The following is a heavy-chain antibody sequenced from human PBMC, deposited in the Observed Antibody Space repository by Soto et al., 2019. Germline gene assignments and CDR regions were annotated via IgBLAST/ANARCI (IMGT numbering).Heavy chain of an antibody. CDR1: GGAFSSYA. Sequence: ASVKVSCKASGGAFSSYAISWVRQAPGQGLEWMGGIIPIFGTANYAQKFQGRVTITADESTSTAYMELSSLRSEDTAVYYCAREDRAGTTNYWGQGTLVTVSS. CDR3: AREDRAGTTNY. J-gene: IGHJ4*02. CDR2: IIPIFGTA. D-gene: IGHD1-7*01. V-gene: IGHV1-69*13.